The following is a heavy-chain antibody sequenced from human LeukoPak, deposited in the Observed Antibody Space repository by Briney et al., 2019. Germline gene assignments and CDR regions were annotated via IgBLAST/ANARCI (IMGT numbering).Heavy chain of an antibody. CDR2: ISSNGGST. CDR3: ARAKAVVTAPDDY. V-gene: IGHV3-64*01. CDR1: GFTFSSYA. D-gene: IGHD2-21*02. Sequence: GGSLRLSCAASGFTFSSYAMQWVRQAPGKGLEYVSAISSNGGSTYYANSVKGRFTISRDNSKNTLYLQMGSLRAEDMAVYYCARAKAVVTAPDDYWGQGTLVTVSS. J-gene: IGHJ4*02.